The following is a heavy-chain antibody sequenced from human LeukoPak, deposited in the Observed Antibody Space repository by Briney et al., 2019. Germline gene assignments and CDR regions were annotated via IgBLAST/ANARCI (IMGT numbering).Heavy chain of an antibody. Sequence: SETLSLTCAVYGGSFSGYYWSWIRQPPGNGLEWIGEINHSGSTNYNPSLKSRVTISVDTSKNQFSLKLSSVTAADTAVYYCARISGGSHPADYWGQGTLVTVSS. V-gene: IGHV4-34*01. D-gene: IGHD2-15*01. CDR2: INHSGST. J-gene: IGHJ4*02. CDR3: ARISGGSHPADY. CDR1: GGSFSGYY.